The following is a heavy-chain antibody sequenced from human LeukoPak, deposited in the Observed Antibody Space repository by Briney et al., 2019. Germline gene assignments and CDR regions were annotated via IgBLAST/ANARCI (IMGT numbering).Heavy chain of an antibody. Sequence: SVKVSCKASGGTFSSYAISWVRQAPGQGLEWMGGIIPIFGTANYAQKFQGRATITADESTSTAYMELSSLRSEDTAVYYCARDGVAVAGTEDWGQGTLVTVSS. CDR3: ARDGVAVAGTED. CDR2: IIPIFGTA. D-gene: IGHD6-19*01. J-gene: IGHJ4*02. V-gene: IGHV1-69*01. CDR1: GGTFSSYA.